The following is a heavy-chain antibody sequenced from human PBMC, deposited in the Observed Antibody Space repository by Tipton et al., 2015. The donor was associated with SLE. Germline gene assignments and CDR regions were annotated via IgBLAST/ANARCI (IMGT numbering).Heavy chain of an antibody. D-gene: IGHD3-3*02. CDR1: TYSISNGHY. J-gene: IGHJ4*02. V-gene: IGHV4-38-2*02. CDR3: ARGIKGPFDY. Sequence: TLSLTCSVSTYSISNGHYWAWVRQPPGKGLEWIGTVYHTGNTYYNPSLKSRVTMSVDTSKNQFSLKLSSVTAADTAVYYCARGIKGPFDYWGQGTLVTVSS. CDR2: VYHTGNT.